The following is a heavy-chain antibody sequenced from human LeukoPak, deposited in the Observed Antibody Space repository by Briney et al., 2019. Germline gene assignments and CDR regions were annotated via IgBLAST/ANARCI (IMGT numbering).Heavy chain of an antibody. CDR3: ARGPLGGGQQLAFDY. V-gene: IGHV4-59*01. CDR2: IYYSGST. J-gene: IGHJ4*02. CDR1: GGSISSYY. D-gene: IGHD6-13*01. Sequence: PSETLSLTCTVSGGSISSYYWSWFRQPPGKGLEWIGYIYYSGSTNYNPSLKSRVTISVDTSKNQFSLKLSSVTAADTAVYYCARGPLGGGQQLAFDYWGQGTLVTVSS.